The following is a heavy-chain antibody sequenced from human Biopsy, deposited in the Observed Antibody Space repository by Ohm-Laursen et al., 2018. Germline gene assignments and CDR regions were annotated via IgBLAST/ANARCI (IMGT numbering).Heavy chain of an antibody. CDR1: GGTFSNYG. Sequence: GATVKISCKVPGGTFSNYGVNWVRQAPGQGLEWLGGNIPILGTGNYAQKFQDRVTVAADTSTSTATMELRSLRSDDPAVYYCATKLTGYFHHWGQGTLVSVSS. D-gene: IGHD3-9*01. J-gene: IGHJ1*01. V-gene: IGHV1-69*06. CDR2: NIPILGTG. CDR3: ATKLTGYFHH.